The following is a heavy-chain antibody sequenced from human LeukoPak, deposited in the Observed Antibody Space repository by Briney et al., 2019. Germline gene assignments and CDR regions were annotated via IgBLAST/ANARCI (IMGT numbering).Heavy chain of an antibody. CDR1: GFTLISYW. J-gene: IGHJ3*02. CDR2: IKQDGSEK. V-gene: IGHV3-7*01. CDR3: AREGGLTDDGFDI. D-gene: IGHD3-16*01. Sequence: GGSLRLSCAASGFTLISYWMSSVGQAPGSGLDSGANIKQDGSEKYYVDSVKGRFTISRDNAKNSLFLQMNSLRAEDTAVYYCAREGGLTDDGFDIWGQGPMVTVSS.